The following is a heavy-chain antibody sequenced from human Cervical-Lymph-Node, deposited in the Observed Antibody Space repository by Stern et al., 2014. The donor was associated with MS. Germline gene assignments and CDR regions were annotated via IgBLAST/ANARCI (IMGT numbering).Heavy chain of an antibody. J-gene: IGHJ4*02. Sequence: VQLVQSGADVKKPGSSVKVSCQVFGDTSSSYGISWVRQAPGQGPEWMGGIIPMVGKINFAQKFQGRVTITADESTSTVYMLLSSLRHEDTAVYYCARSRTLVPPQNYLDHWGQGTLVTVSS. V-gene: IGHV1-69*01. CDR3: ARSRTLVPPQNYLDH. CDR2: IIPMVGKI. CDR1: GDTSSSYG. D-gene: IGHD1-14*01.